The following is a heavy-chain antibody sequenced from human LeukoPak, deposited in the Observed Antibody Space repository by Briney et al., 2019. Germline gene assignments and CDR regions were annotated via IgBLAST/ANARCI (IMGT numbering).Heavy chain of an antibody. Sequence: GGSLRLSCAVSGFTFNSYAVNWVRQAPGKGLEWVSAISGSGGNTYYADSVKGRFTISRDKSKNTLYLQMNSLRAEDTAVYYCAKEAYCGGDCSRWFDPWGQGTLVTVSS. D-gene: IGHD2-21*02. J-gene: IGHJ5*02. CDR2: ISGSGGNT. CDR3: AKEAYCGGDCSRWFDP. CDR1: GFTFNSYA. V-gene: IGHV3-23*01.